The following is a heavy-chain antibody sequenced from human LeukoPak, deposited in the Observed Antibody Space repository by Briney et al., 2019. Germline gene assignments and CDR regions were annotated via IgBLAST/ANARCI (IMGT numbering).Heavy chain of an antibody. CDR1: GFTFSSYG. CDR2: ISGSGGST. J-gene: IGHJ4*02. V-gene: IGHV3-23*01. Sequence: PGGSLRLSCAASGFTFSSYGMSWVRQVPGKGLEWVSTISGSGGSTYNADSVKGRFTISRDNSKNTLYLQMNSLRAEDTAVYYCAKAGDAWGFNSPLGGRFDYWGQGTLVTVS. CDR3: AKAGDAWGFNSPLGGRFDY. D-gene: IGHD3-10*01.